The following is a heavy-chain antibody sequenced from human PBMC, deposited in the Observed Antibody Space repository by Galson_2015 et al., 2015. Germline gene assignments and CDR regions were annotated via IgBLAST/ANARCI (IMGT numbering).Heavy chain of an antibody. CDR1: GFTFSSYA. Sequence: SLRLSCAASGFTFSSYAMHWVRQAPGKGLEWVAVISYDGSNKYYADSVKGRFTISRDNSKNTLYLQMNSLRAEDTAVYYCARDPYSNSPGYFDYWGQGTLVTVSS. D-gene: IGHD6-6*01. CDR3: ARDPYSNSPGYFDY. CDR2: ISYDGSNK. J-gene: IGHJ4*02. V-gene: IGHV3-30-3*01.